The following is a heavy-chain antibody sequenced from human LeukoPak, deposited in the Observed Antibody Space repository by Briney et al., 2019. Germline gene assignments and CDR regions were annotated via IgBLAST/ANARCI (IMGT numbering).Heavy chain of an antibody. J-gene: IGHJ6*04. CDR1: GLTFSTYW. CDR3: AGGIAMVRGGDV. D-gene: IGHD3-10*01. Sequence: GGSLRLSCAASGLTFSTYWMTWVRQAPGKGLEWVANIKQDGSEKNYVDSVKGRFTISRDNAKNSLYLQMNNLRVEDTAVYYCAGGIAMVRGGDVWGKGTTVTVSS. V-gene: IGHV3-7*01. CDR2: IKQDGSEK.